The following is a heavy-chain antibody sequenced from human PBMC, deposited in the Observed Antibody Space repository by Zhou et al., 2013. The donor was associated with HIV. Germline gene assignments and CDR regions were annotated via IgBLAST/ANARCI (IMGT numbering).Heavy chain of an antibody. Sequence: QVQLVQSGAEVKKPGSSVKVSCKASGGTFSSYAISWVRQAPGQGLEWMGRIIPILGIANYAQKFQGRVTITADKSTSTAYMELSSLRSEDTAVYYCARIEQHLNWFDPWGQGTLVTVSS. CDR2: IIPILGIA. J-gene: IGHJ5*02. V-gene: IGHV1-69*04. D-gene: IGHD6-13*01. CDR1: GGTFSSYA. CDR3: ARIEQHLNWFDP.